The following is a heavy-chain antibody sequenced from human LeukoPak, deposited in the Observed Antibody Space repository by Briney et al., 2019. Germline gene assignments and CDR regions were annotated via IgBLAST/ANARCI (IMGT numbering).Heavy chain of an antibody. V-gene: IGHV4-4*07. CDR1: GRSISSYY. CDR2: IYTSGST. Sequence: PSETLSLTCTVYGRSISSYYWSWIRQPAGRGLEWIGRIYTSGSTNYHPSLKSRVTMSIATSKNTFSLKLSSVTAADTAVYYCARSPNSSGYYYRAFDIWGQGTMVTVSS. J-gene: IGHJ3*02. CDR3: ARSPNSSGYYYRAFDI. D-gene: IGHD3-22*01.